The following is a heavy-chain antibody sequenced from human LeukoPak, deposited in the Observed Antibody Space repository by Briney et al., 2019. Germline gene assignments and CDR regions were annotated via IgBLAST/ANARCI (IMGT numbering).Heavy chain of an antibody. J-gene: IGHJ4*02. CDR3: ARVSVHGYSDY. D-gene: IGHD3-10*01. Sequence: PSETLSLTCAAYGGSFSGYYWNWVRQPPGKGLEWIGYIYYTGSTKYNPSLRSGVTISVATSKNPFSLKLSSVTAADTAVYYCARVSVHGYSDYWGQGTLVTVSS. V-gene: IGHV4-59*01. CDR1: GGSFSGYY. CDR2: IYYTGST.